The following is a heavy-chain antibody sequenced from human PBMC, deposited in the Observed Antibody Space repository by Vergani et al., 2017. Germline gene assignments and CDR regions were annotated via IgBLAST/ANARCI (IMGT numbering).Heavy chain of an antibody. CDR2: IIPIFGTA. CDR1: GGTFSSYA. V-gene: IGHV1-69*13. CDR3: ARDDPSDYGDYYDAFDI. Sequence: QVQLVQSGAEVKKPGSSVKVSCKASGGTFSSYAISWVRPAPGQGLEWMGMIIPIFGTANYAQKFQGRVTITADESTSTAYMELSSLRSEDTAVYYCARDDPSDYGDYYDAFDIWGQGTMVTVSS. D-gene: IGHD4-17*01. J-gene: IGHJ3*02.